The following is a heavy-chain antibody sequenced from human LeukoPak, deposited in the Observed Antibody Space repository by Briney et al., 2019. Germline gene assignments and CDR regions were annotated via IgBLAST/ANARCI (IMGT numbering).Heavy chain of an antibody. CDR1: GYTFTSYG. J-gene: IGHJ5*02. V-gene: IGHV1-18*01. CDR3: ARDQLPKNWFDP. CDR2: ISAYNGNT. D-gene: IGHD2-2*01. Sequence: ASVKVSCKASGYTFTSYGTSWVRQAPGQGLEWMGWISAYNGNTNYAQKLQGRVTMTTDTSTSTAYMELRSLRSDDTAVYYCARDQLPKNWFDPWGQGTLVTVSS.